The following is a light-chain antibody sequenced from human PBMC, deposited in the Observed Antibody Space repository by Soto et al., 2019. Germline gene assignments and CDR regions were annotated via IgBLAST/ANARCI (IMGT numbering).Light chain of an antibody. J-gene: IGKJ4*01. CDR3: QQINSYPVT. CDR1: QGISTY. V-gene: IGKV1-9*01. CDR2: SAS. Sequence: DIQLTQSPAFLSAPVGDKVTITCRASQGISTYLAWYQQKPGKAPNLLIYSASTLQSGVPSRLSGSGSGTEFTLTISSLQPEDFATYFCQQINSYPVTFGGGTKVEIK.